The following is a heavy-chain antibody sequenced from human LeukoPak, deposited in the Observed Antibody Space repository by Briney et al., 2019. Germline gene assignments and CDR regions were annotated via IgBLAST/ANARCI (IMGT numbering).Heavy chain of an antibody. D-gene: IGHD2-21*02. CDR1: GYTFTSYY. CDR2: INPSGGST. J-gene: IGHJ4*02. CDR3: AREDISRLLYY. Sequence: ASVKVSCKASGYTFTSYYMHWVRQAPGQGLEWMGIINPSGGSTSYAQKFQGRVTMTRDTSTSTIYMELSSLRSEDTAVYYCAREDISRLLYYWGQGTPVTVSS. V-gene: IGHV1-46*01.